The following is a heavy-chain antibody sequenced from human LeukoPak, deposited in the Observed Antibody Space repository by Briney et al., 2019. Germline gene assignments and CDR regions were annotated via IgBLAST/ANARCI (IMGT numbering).Heavy chain of an antibody. CDR3: ARSFSNYGDYSRWDFDY. CDR1: GYTFTSYG. J-gene: IGHJ4*02. D-gene: IGHD4-17*01. CDR2: ISAYNGNT. V-gene: IGHV1-18*01. Sequence: ASVTVSCKASGYTFTSYGISWVRQAPGQGLEGMGWISAYNGNTNYAQKLQGRVTMTPDTSTSTAYMELRSLRSDDTAVYYCARSFSNYGDYSRWDFDYWGQGTLVTVSS.